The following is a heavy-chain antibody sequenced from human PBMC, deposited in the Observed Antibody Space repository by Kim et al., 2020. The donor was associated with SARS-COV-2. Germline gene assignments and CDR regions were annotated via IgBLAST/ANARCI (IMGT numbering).Heavy chain of an antibody. D-gene: IGHD6-19*01. CDR1: GGSFSGYY. Sequence: SETLSLTCAVYGGSFSGYYWSWIRQPPGKGLEWIGEINHSGSTNYNPSLKSRVTISVDTSKNQFSLKLSSVTAADTAVYYCARGLRYLSSGWYAYWGQGTLVTVSS. CDR3: ARGLRYLSSGWYAY. CDR2: INHSGST. J-gene: IGHJ4*02. V-gene: IGHV4-34*01.